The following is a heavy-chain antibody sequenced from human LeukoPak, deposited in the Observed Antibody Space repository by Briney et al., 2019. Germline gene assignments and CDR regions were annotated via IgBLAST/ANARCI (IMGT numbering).Heavy chain of an antibody. J-gene: IGHJ4*02. CDR1: GFTFITYW. CDR3: ARAFGSGSQVINYFDF. Sequence: GGSLRLSCAASGFTFITYWMHWVRQAPGKGLVWVSSINSDGSTTTYADSVKGRFTISRDNAKNMVYLQMSSLRAEDTAVYYCARAFGSGSQVINYFDFWGQGTLVTVSS. CDR2: INSDGSTT. V-gene: IGHV3-74*01. D-gene: IGHD3-10*01.